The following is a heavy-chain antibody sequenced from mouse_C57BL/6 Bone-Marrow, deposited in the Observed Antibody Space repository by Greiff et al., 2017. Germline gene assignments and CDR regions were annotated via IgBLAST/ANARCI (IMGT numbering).Heavy chain of an antibody. Sequence: EVQLQQSGPELVKPGASVKISCKASGYTFTDYYMNWVKQSHGKSLEWIGDINPNNGGTSYNQKFKGKATLTVDKSSSTAYMELRSLTSEDSAVYYCARPNYYGSLSYAMDYWGQGTSVTVSS. J-gene: IGHJ4*01. D-gene: IGHD1-1*01. CDR3: ARPNYYGSLSYAMDY. V-gene: IGHV1-26*01. CDR2: INPNNGGT. CDR1: GYTFTDYY.